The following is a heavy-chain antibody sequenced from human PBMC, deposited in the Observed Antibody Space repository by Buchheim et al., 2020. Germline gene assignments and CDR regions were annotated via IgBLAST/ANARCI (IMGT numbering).Heavy chain of an antibody. CDR2: IYYSGST. V-gene: IGHV4-59*01. CDR1: GGSISSYY. D-gene: IGHD3-10*01. Sequence: QVQLQESGPGLVKPSETLSLTCTVSGGSISSYYWSWIRQPPGKGLEWIGYIYYSGSTNYNPSLKSRVTISVDTSKNQFSLKLSSVTAADTAVYYCARARLLWFGEYPFYYYYGMDVWGQGTT. J-gene: IGHJ6*02. CDR3: ARARLLWFGEYPFYYYYGMDV.